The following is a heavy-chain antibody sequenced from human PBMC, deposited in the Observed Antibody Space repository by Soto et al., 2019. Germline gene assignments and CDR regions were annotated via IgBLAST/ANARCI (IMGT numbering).Heavy chain of an antibody. CDR2: IYYSGST. CDR3: ARAPGKSARPSHRYNWFDP. Sequence: QVQLQESGPGLVKPSQTLSLTCTVSGGSISSGGYYWSWIRQHPGKGLEWIGYIYYSGSTYYNPSLKSRGTISVDTSKNQFSLKLSSVTAADTAVYYCARAPGKSARPSHRYNWFDPWGQGTLVTVSS. CDR1: GGSISSGGYY. J-gene: IGHJ5*02. V-gene: IGHV4-31*03. D-gene: IGHD6-6*01.